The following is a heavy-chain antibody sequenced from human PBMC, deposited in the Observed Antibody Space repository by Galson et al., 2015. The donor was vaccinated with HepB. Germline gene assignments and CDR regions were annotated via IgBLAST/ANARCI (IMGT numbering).Heavy chain of an antibody. D-gene: IGHD5-18*01. CDR1: GGTFSSYA. CDR2: IIPILGIA. Sequence: SVKVSCKASGGTFSSYAISWVRQAPGQGLEWMGRIIPILGIANYAQKFQGRVTITADKSTSTAYMELSSLRSEDTAVYYCARDGVDTAMASYYYYGMDVWGQGTTVTVSS. CDR3: ARDGVDTAMASYYYYGMDV. V-gene: IGHV1-69*04. J-gene: IGHJ6*02.